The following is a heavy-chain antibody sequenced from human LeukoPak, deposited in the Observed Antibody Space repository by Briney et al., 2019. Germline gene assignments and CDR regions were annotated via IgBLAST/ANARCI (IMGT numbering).Heavy chain of an antibody. CDR1: GFTFSSYG. V-gene: IGHV1-2*02. CDR3: ARASFYCSSTSCYIDY. D-gene: IGHD2-2*02. Sequence: GGSLRLSCAASGFTFSSYGMHWVRQAPGQGLEWMGWINPNSGGTNYAQKFQGRVTMTRDTSISTAYMELGRLRSDDTAVYYCARASFYCSSTSCYIDYWGQGTLVTVSS. J-gene: IGHJ4*02. CDR2: INPNSGGT.